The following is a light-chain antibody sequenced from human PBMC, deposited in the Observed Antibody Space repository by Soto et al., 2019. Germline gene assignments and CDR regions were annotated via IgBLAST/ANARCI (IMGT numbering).Light chain of an antibody. CDR3: SSYTSSSTLV. CDR1: SSDVDGYNY. Sequence: QSALTQPASVSGSPGQSITISCTGTSSDVDGYNYVSWYQQHPGKAPKLMIHDVSNRPSGVSNRFSGSKSGNTASLTISGLQAEDEADYYCSSYTSSSTLVFGGGTKLTVL. V-gene: IGLV2-14*01. CDR2: DVS. J-gene: IGLJ2*01.